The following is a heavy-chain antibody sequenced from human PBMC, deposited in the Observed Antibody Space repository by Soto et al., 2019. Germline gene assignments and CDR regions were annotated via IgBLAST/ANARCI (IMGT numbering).Heavy chain of an antibody. J-gene: IGHJ6*02. V-gene: IGHV3-30*18. CDR1: GFTFSSYG. CDR2: ISYDGSNK. D-gene: IGHD2-15*01. CDR3: AKDDLYCSGGSCYYNELSYYYYYGMDV. Sequence: PGGSLRLSCAASGFTFSSYGMHWVRQAPGKGLEWVAVISYDGSNKYYADSVKGRFTISRDNSKNTLYLQMNSLRAEDTAVYYCAKDDLYCSGGSCYYNELSYYYYYGMDVWGQGTTVTVSS.